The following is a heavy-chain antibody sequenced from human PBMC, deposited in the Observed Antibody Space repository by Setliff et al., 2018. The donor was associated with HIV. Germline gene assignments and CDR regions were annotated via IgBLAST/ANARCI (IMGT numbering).Heavy chain of an antibody. CDR3: TTDPYNSAYYFYGTDV. CDR2: IKNKIEGETT. D-gene: IGHD6-25*01. J-gene: IGHJ6*02. Sequence: PGGSLRLSCAASGLTFDSACMSWVRQAPGKGLEWVGRIKNKIEGETTDYAAPVKGRFTISRDDAKNTVYLQMNSLKTEDTAVYYCTTDPYNSAYYFYGTDVWGQGTTVTVSS. V-gene: IGHV3-15*01. CDR1: GLTFDSAC.